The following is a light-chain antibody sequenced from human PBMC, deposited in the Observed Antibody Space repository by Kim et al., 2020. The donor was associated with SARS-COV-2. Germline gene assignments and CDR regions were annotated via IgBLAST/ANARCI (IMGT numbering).Light chain of an antibody. CDR2: EAS. Sequence: GTGGTNSWRAKQSGSRWLAWEQKKRGTAPNLLIDEASTLQGGVPTRCSGSGAGTEITLTISSLQPDDFATYYCQQYDKSPGTFGQGTKVDIK. J-gene: IGKJ1*01. CDR3: QQYDKSPGT. V-gene: IGKV1-5*01. CDR1: QSGSRW.